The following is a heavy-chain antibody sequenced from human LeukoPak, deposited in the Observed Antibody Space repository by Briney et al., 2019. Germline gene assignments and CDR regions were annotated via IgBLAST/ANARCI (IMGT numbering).Heavy chain of an antibody. Sequence: PGGSLRLSCAASGFTFDDYAMHWVRQAPGKGLEWVSLISGDGGTTYYADSVKGRFTISRDHSKNSLYLQMNSLRTEDTALYYCAKDLWVRGSGSFLDYWGQGTQVTVSS. CDR2: ISGDGGTT. V-gene: IGHV3-43*02. D-gene: IGHD3-10*01. CDR3: AKDLWVRGSGSFLDY. J-gene: IGHJ4*02. CDR1: GFTFDDYA.